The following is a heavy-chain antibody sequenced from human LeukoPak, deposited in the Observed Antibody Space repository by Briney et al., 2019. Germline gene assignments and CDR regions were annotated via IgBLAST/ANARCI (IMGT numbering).Heavy chain of an antibody. Sequence: GGSLRLSCAASGFTFSSYWMHWVRQAPGKGLEWVAVISYDGSNKYYADSVKGRFTISRDNSKNTLYLQVNSLRAEDTAVYYCANSLDYYDSSGYGVYWGQGTLVTVSS. CDR2: ISYDGSNK. CDR3: ANSLDYYDSSGYGVY. J-gene: IGHJ4*02. CDR1: GFTFSSYW. V-gene: IGHV3-30*18. D-gene: IGHD3-22*01.